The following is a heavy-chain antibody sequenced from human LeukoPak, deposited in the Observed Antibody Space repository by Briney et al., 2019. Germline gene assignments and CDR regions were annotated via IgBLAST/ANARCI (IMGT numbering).Heavy chain of an antibody. J-gene: IGHJ4*02. CDR3: AKDYGSGIAVAGTIFYD. D-gene: IGHD6-19*01. CDR2: ISYDGSNK. CDR1: GFTFTSYA. V-gene: IGHV3-30*18. Sequence: GGSLRLSCAASGFTFTSYAMSWVRQSPGKGLEWVAVISYDGSNKYYADSVKGRFTISRDNSKNTLYLQMNSLRAEDTAVYYCAKDYGSGIAVAGTIFYDWGQGTLVTVSS.